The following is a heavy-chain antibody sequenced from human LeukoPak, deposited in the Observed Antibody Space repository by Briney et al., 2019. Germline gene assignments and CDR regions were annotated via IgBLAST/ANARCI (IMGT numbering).Heavy chain of an antibody. CDR2: ISYDGVNT. J-gene: IGHJ4*02. D-gene: IGHD6-19*01. CDR3: AKMAQWLVLLAYLDY. Sequence: GGSLRLSCAASEFSFSSYVMYWVRQAPGKGLEWVAAISYDGVNTDYADSVKGRFTISRDNSKNTLYLQMNSLRAEDTAVYYCAKMAQWLVLLAYLDYWGQGTLVTVSS. V-gene: IGHV3-23*01. CDR1: EFSFSSYV.